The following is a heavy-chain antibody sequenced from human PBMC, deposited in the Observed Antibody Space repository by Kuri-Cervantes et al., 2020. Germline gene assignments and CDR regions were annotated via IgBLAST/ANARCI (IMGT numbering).Heavy chain of an antibody. CDR2: MNPNSGNT. Sequence: ASVKVSCKASGYTFTSYDINWVRQATGQGLEWMGWMNPNSGNTGYAQKFQGRVTMTRNTSISTAYMELSSLRSEDMAVYYCVRVRGVILTNYYGMDVWGQGTTVTVSS. V-gene: IGHV1-8*01. CDR1: GYTFTSYD. CDR3: VRVRGVILTNYYGMDV. J-gene: IGHJ6*02. D-gene: IGHD3-10*01.